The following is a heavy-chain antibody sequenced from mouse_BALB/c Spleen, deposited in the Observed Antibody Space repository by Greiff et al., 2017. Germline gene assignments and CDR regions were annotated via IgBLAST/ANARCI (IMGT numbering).Heavy chain of an antibody. Sequence: QVQLKQPGAELVRPGASVKLSCKASGYTFTSYWINWVKQRPGQGLEWIGNIHPSDSYTNYNQKFKDKATLTVDKSSSTAYMQLSSPTSEDSAVYYCTRGGVGQSRQGFAYWGQGTLVTVSA. D-gene: IGHD3-1*01. CDR1: GYTFTSYW. V-gene: IGHV1-69*02. J-gene: IGHJ3*01. CDR2: IHPSDSYT. CDR3: TRGGVGQSRQGFAY.